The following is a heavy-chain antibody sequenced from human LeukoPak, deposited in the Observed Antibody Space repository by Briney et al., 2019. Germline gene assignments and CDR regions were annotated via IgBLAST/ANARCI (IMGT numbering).Heavy chain of an antibody. Sequence: GASVKVSCKVSGYTLTELSMHWVRQAPGKGLEWMGGFDPEDGETIYAQKFQGRVTMTEDTSTDTAYMELSSLRSEDTAVYYCATVAIVATTFDYWGQGTLVTVSS. J-gene: IGHJ4*02. CDR2: FDPEDGET. D-gene: IGHD5-12*01. CDR3: ATVAIVATTFDY. V-gene: IGHV1-24*01. CDR1: GYTLTELS.